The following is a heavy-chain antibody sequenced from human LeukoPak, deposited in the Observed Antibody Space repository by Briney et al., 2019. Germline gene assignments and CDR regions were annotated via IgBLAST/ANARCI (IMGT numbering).Heavy chain of an antibody. D-gene: IGHD6-13*01. CDR1: GGTFISYA. Sequence: SVKVSCKASGGTFISYAISWVRQAPGQGREWMGGIIPIFGTANYAQKFQGRVTITADESTSTAYMELSSLRSEDTAGYYCAKTRAGYSSSWPRGEIDYWGQGTLVTVSS. CDR2: IIPIFGTA. V-gene: IGHV1-69*01. J-gene: IGHJ4*02. CDR3: AKTRAGYSSSWPRGEIDY.